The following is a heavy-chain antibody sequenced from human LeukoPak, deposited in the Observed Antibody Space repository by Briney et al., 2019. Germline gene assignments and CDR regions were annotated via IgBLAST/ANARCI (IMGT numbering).Heavy chain of an antibody. CDR1: GYGFSDYA. V-gene: IGHV1-3*01. J-gene: IGHJ4*02. D-gene: IGHD4-17*01. CDR3: ARGRWTATETTYYLDY. Sequence: ASVKVSCKASGYGFSDYAVQWVRQAPGQRLEWMGWINAGNGRTEYSQNFQGRATITRDRSANTAYMELSSLRSEDTSIYYCARGRWTATETTYYLDYWGQGTLVTVSS. CDR2: INAGNGRT.